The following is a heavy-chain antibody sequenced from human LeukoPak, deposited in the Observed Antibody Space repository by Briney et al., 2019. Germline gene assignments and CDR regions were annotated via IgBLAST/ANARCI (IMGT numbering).Heavy chain of an antibody. Sequence: GGSLRLSCAASVFTISTYAMHWVRQAPGKGLEWVAVISYDGSNKYYADSVKGRFTISRDNSKNTLYLQMNSLRAEDTAVYYCARGAGFGPRGQGTLVTVSS. J-gene: IGHJ5*02. V-gene: IGHV3-30*04. CDR3: ARGAGFGP. CDR2: ISYDGSNK. CDR1: VFTISTYA.